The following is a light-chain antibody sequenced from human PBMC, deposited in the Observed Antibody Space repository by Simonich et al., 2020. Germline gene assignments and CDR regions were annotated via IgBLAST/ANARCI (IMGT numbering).Light chain of an antibody. J-gene: IGKJ2*01. Sequence: DIVMTQSPDFLVVSLGERATITCKSSQSVLYSSNNKNYLAWYQQKPGPPPKLHIYWASTRESGVPDRFSGSGSGTDFTLTSSSLQAEDVAVYYCQQYYSTPYTLGQWTKLEIK. CDR3: QQYYSTPYT. V-gene: IGKV4-1*01. CDR2: WAS. CDR1: QSVLYSSNNKNY.